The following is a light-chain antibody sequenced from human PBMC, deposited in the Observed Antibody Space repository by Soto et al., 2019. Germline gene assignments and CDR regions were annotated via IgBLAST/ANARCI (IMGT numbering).Light chain of an antibody. Sequence: IQMTQSPSSVSASVGDRVTITCQATQDIRKYLNWYQQKPGKAPKLLIYDASSLGTGVPSRFSGSGSGTDFTLTISSLQPEDFATYYCQQYDNLPLIFGQGTRLEIK. J-gene: IGKJ5*01. V-gene: IGKV1-33*01. CDR3: QQYDNLPLI. CDR1: QDIRKY. CDR2: DAS.